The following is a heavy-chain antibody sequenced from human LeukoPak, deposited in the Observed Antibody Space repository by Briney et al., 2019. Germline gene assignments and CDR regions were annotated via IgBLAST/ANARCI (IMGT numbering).Heavy chain of an antibody. D-gene: IGHD6-13*01. Sequence: GGSLRLSCAASGFSVSSNYVSWVRQAPGKGLEWVSVLYSGGTTYYADSVKGRFTISRDISKNTLYLQMNSLRVEDTATYYCAKDGMSMDSSWFDYWGQGTLVIVSS. CDR2: LYSGGTT. V-gene: IGHV3-53*01. CDR3: AKDGMSMDSSWFDY. CDR1: GFSVSSNY. J-gene: IGHJ4*02.